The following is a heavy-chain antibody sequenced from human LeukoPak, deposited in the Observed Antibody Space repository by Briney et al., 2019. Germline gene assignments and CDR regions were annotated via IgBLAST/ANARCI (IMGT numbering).Heavy chain of an antibody. CDR1: GYTFTSYD. Sequence: ASVKVSCKASGYTFTSYDINWVRQATGQGLEWMGWMNPNSGNTGYAQKFQGRVTMTRSTSISTAYMELSSLRAEDTAVYYCAKGSGRYFEVYYYYGMDVWGQGTTVTVSS. J-gene: IGHJ6*02. V-gene: IGHV1-8*01. CDR3: AKGSGRYFEVYYYYGMDV. CDR2: MNPNSGNT. D-gene: IGHD3-9*01.